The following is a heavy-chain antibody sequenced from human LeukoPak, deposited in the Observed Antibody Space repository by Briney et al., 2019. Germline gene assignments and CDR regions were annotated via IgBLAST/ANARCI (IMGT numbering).Heavy chain of an antibody. J-gene: IGHJ6*04. V-gene: IGHV4-61*01. CDR2: IYYTGST. CDR1: GGSVSSGRNY. D-gene: IGHD3-9*01. Sequence: SETLSLTCSVSGGSVSSGRNYWGRIRLPPGKGLEWIGYIYYTGSTNYNPSLKNRATISVDMSKNQFSLKLTSVTAADTAVYYCTREGTLTGYYDDDFYYYGMDVWGKGTTVIVSS. CDR3: TREGTLTGYYDDDFYYYGMDV.